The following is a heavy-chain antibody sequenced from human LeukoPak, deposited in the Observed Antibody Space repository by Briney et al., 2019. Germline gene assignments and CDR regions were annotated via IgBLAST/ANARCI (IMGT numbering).Heavy chain of an antibody. J-gene: IGHJ4*02. D-gene: IGHD3-22*01. CDR2: ISSDGSNK. Sequence: GGSLRLSCAASGFTFSSYGMHWVRQAPGKGLEWVAVISSDGSNKYYADSVKGRFTISRDNSKNTLYLQMNSLRTEDTAVYYCAKENYYDSSGCIDYWGQGTLVTVSS. CDR1: GFTFSSYG. V-gene: IGHV3-30*18. CDR3: AKENYYDSSGCIDY.